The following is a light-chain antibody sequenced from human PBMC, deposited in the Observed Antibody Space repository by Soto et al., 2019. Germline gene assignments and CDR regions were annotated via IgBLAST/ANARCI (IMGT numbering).Light chain of an antibody. CDR3: QKSYNSPLT. V-gene: IGKV1-39*01. Sequence: DIQMTQSPYSLSASVGDRVTITCRASQSISSYLNWYQQKPGKAPKLLIYAASSLQSGVPLRFSGSGSGTDFTLTISSLQPEDFATYYCQKSYNSPLTFGGGTKVDIK. J-gene: IGKJ4*01. CDR1: QSISSY. CDR2: AAS.